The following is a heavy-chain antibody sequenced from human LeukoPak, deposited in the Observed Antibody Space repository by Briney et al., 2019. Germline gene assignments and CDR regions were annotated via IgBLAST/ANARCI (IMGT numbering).Heavy chain of an antibody. Sequence: GASVKVSCKASGYTFTSYGISWVRQAPGQGLEWTGWISAYNGNTNHAQKLQGRVTMTTDTSTSTAYMKLRSLRSDDTAVYYCARHIAAAGTPYYYYGMDVWGQGTTVTVSS. CDR1: GYTFTSYG. CDR2: ISAYNGNT. V-gene: IGHV1-18*01. D-gene: IGHD6-13*01. CDR3: ARHIAAAGTPYYYYGMDV. J-gene: IGHJ6*02.